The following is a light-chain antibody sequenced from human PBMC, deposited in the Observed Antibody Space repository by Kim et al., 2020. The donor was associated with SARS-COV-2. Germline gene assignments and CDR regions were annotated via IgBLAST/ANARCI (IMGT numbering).Light chain of an antibody. V-gene: IGKV3-20*01. J-gene: IGKJ1*01. CDR2: GAS. Sequence: SPGERATLSCRASQSVSSSYLAWYQQKPGQAPRLLIYGASSRDTGIPDRFSGSRSGTDFTLTISRLEPEDFAVYYCQQYSRSSKTFGQGTKVDIK. CDR3: QQYSRSSKT. CDR1: QSVSSSY.